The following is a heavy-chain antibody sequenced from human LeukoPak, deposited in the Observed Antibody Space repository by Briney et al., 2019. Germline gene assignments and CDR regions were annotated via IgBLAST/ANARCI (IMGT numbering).Heavy chain of an antibody. CDR3: ARVHSIAARPWYYYYMDV. D-gene: IGHD6-6*01. CDR2: INWNGGST. CDR1: GFTFDDYG. J-gene: IGHJ6*03. Sequence: GGSLRLSCAASGFTFDDYGMSWVRQAPGKGLEWVSGINWNGGSTGYADSVKGRFTISRDNAKNSLYLQMNSLRAEDTALYYCARVHSIAARPWYYYYMDVWGKGTTVTISS. V-gene: IGHV3-20*04.